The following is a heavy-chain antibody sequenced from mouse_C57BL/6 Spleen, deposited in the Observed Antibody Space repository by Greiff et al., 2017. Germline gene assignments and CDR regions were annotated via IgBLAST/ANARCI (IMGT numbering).Heavy chain of an antibody. CDR2: INPNNGGT. Sequence: VHVKQSGPELVKPGASVKIPCKASGYTFTDYNMDWVKQSHGKSLEWIGDINPNNGGTIYNQKFKGKATLTVDKSSSTAYMELRSLTSEDTAVYYCARRLLRPDYSDYWGQGTTLTVSS. V-gene: IGHV1-18*01. CDR1: GYTFTDYN. J-gene: IGHJ2*01. CDR3: ARRLLRPDYSDY. D-gene: IGHD1-1*01.